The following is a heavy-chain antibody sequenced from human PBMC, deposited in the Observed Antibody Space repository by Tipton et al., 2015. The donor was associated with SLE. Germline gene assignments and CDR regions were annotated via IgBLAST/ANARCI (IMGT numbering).Heavy chain of an antibody. CDR2: IYTSGAT. CDR1: GVSISSSY. CDR3: AGHNDIRNSPHLDH. J-gene: IGHJ5*02. Sequence: LRLSCNVSGVSISSSYWSWIRQPAGKGLEWIGRIYTSGATDDNPSLKSRVTMSVDLSNKNFLLKLNSVTAADSAVYYCAGHNDIRNSPHLDHWGQGALVTVSS. V-gene: IGHV4-4*07. D-gene: IGHD2/OR15-2a*01.